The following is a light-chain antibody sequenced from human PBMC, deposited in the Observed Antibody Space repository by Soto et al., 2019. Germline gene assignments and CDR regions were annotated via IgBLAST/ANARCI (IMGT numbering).Light chain of an antibody. CDR3: QQYGKSPIT. CDR1: QSVSSN. CDR2: GAS. J-gene: IGKJ5*01. V-gene: IGKV3-15*01. Sequence: EIVMTQSPATLSVSPGERATFSFRASQSVSSNLAWYQQKPGQAPRLLIYGASIRATGIPARFSGSGSGTEFTLTISSLQSEDFAVYYCQQYGKSPITFGQGTRLEIK.